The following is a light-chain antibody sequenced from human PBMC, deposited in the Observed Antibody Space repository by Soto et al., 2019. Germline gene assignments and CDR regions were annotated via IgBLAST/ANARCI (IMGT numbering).Light chain of an antibody. CDR2: LEGSGSY. J-gene: IGLJ2*01. CDR3: ETWDSNTKV. CDR1: SGHSSYI. Sequence: QLVLTQSSSASASLGSSVKLTCTLSSGHSSYIIAWHQQQPGKAPRYLMKLEGSGSYNKGSGVPDRFSGSSSGADRYLTIPNLQSVDGADYYGETWDSNTKVFGGGTKLTVL. V-gene: IGLV4-60*03.